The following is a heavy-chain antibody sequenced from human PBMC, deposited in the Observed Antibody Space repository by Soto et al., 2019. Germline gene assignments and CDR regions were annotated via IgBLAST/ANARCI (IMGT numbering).Heavy chain of an antibody. CDR2: ISYDGSNK. D-gene: IGHD3-22*01. Sequence: QVQLVQSGAEVKKPGASVKVSCKASGYTFSSYGMHWVRQAPGKGLEWVAVISYDGSNKYYADSVKGRFTISRDNSKNTLYLQMNSLRAEDTAVYYCAKVGPPGYYDSIGAFDIWGQGTMVTVSS. V-gene: IGHV3-30*18. CDR1: GYTFSSYG. CDR3: AKVGPPGYYDSIGAFDI. J-gene: IGHJ3*02.